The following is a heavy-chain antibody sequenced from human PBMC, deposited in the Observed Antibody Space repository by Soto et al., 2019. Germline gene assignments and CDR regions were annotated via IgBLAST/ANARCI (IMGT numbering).Heavy chain of an antibody. V-gene: IGHV1-2*02. J-gene: IGHJ5*02. D-gene: IGHD1-1*01. Sequence: GASVKVSCKASGYTFTGYYMHWVRQAPGQGLEWMGWINPNSGGTNYAQKFQGRVTMTRDTSISTAYMELSRLRSDDTAVYYCARDPYLRYNRNDEVGWFDPWGQGTLVTVSS. CDR1: GYTFTGYY. CDR3: ARDPYLRYNRNDEVGWFDP. CDR2: INPNSGGT.